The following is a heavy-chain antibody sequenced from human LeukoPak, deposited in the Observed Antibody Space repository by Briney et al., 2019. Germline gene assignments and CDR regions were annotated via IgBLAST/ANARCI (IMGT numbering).Heavy chain of an antibody. CDR1: GGSISSGGYS. D-gene: IGHD3-3*01. J-gene: IGHJ4*02. Sequence: SETLSLTCTVSGGSISSGGYSWSWIRQPPGKGLEWIGYIYHSGSTYYNPSLKSRVTISVDRSKNQFSLKLSSVTAADTAVYYCARGRVVIDYFDYWGQGTLVTVSS. V-gene: IGHV4-30-2*01. CDR2: IYHSGST. CDR3: ARGRVVIDYFDY.